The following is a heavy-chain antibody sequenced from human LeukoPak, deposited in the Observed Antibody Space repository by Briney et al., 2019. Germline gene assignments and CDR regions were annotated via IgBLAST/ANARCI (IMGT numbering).Heavy chain of an antibody. Sequence: ASVKVSCKASGYTFTGYYMHWVRQAPGQGLEWMGWINPNSGGTNYAQKFQGRVTMTMDTSISTAYMELSRLRSDDTAVYYCARGPDYGDYIGYWGQGTLVTVSS. J-gene: IGHJ4*02. CDR1: GYTFTGYY. V-gene: IGHV1-2*02. D-gene: IGHD4-17*01. CDR3: ARGPDYGDYIGY. CDR2: INPNSGGT.